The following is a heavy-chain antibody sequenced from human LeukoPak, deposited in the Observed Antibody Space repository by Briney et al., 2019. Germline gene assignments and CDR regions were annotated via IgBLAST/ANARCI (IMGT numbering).Heavy chain of an antibody. V-gene: IGHV1-69*13. CDR3: ARAHYLGDYILDRDSYFDY. J-gene: IGHJ4*02. Sequence: ASVKVSCKASGGTFSSYAISWVRQAPGQGLEWMGGIIPIFGTANYAQKFQGRVTITADESTSTAYMELSSLRSEDTAVYYCARAHYLGDYILDRDSYFDYWGQGTLVTVSS. CDR2: IIPIFGTA. D-gene: IGHD2-21*01. CDR1: GGTFSSYA.